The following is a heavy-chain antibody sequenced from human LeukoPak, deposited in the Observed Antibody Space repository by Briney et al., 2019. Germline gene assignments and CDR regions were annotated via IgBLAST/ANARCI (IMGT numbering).Heavy chain of an antibody. D-gene: IGHD6-19*01. V-gene: IGHV4-59*02. CDR3: ARGSGWYPH. CDR2: ISYSGDT. J-gene: IGHJ1*01. Sequence: NTSETLSLTCSVSGGSVGSNYWSWVRQPPGKGLEWIGYISYSGDTKYNPSLKSRLSMSVDTSQNQCSLMLTSVTAADTAVYYCARGSGWYPHWGQGTLVTVSS. CDR1: GGSVGSNY.